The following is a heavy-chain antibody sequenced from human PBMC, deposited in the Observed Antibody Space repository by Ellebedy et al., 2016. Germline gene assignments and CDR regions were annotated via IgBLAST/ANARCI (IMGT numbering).Heavy chain of an antibody. Sequence: SETLSLTCTVSGGSISSYYWSWIRQPPGKGLEWIGYIYYSGSTNYNPSLKSRVTISVDTSKNQFSLKLSSVTAADTAVYYCARVRETKGLSGYSYLDYWGQGTLVTVS. CDR1: GGSISSYY. D-gene: IGHD3-3*01. CDR3: ARVRETKGLSGYSYLDY. J-gene: IGHJ4*02. CDR2: IYYSGST. V-gene: IGHV4-59*01.